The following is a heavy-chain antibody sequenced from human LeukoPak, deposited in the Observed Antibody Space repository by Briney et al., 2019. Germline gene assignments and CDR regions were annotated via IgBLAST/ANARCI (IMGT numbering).Heavy chain of an antibody. V-gene: IGHV1-46*01. CDR1: GYTFTNYY. D-gene: IGHD5-18*01. CDR3: ARGGYSYGPLGYYYYMDV. CDR2: INPSGGST. J-gene: IGHJ6*03. Sequence: ASVKVSCKASGYTFTNYYMHWVRQAPGQGLEWMGIINPSGGSTSYAQKFQGRVTMTRDTSTSTVYMELSSLRSEDTAVYYCARGGYSYGPLGYYYYMDVWGKGTTVTISS.